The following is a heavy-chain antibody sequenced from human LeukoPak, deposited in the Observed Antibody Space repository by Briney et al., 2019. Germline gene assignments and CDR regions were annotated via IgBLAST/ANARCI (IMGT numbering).Heavy chain of an antibody. V-gene: IGHV3-11*06. J-gene: IGHJ4*02. CDR3: ARDYGYYLGY. Sequence: GGSLRLSCAVSGSTISGYYMHWVRQAPGKGLEWISYISSSTNRTHYADSVKGRFTISRDNARNSLYLQMNNLRAEDTAVYYCARDYGYYLGYWGQGTLVTVSS. D-gene: IGHD4-17*01. CDR1: GSTISGYY. CDR2: ISSSTNR.